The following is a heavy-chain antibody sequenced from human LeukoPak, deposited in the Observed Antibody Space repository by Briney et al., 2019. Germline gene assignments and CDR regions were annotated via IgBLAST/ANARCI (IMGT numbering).Heavy chain of an antibody. Sequence: SETLSLTCTVPGGSISSYYGSWIRQSPGKGVEYRGYIYDSGSPNYNPALKSRANMPLDTSKNQFSLRLSPVTAADTALYYCARSQDVVVEAVATTTAHAFDVWGPGTMVTVSS. CDR1: GGSISSYY. CDR2: IYDSGSP. D-gene: IGHD2-15*01. CDR3: ARSQDVVVEAVATTTAHAFDV. J-gene: IGHJ3*01. V-gene: IGHV4-59*01.